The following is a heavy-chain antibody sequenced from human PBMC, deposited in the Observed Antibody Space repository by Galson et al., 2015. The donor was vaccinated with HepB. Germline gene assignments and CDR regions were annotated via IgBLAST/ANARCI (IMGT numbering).Heavy chain of an antibody. CDR2: INAGNGNT. CDR3: ARGGNIGSGWYFAGGMDV. V-gene: IGHV1-3*01. Sequence: SVKVSCKASGYTFTSYAMHWVRQAPGQRLEWMGWINAGNGNTKYSQKFQGRVTITRDTSASTAYMELSSLRSEDTAVYYCARGGNIGSGWYFAGGMDVWGQGTTVTVSS. J-gene: IGHJ6*02. D-gene: IGHD6-19*01. CDR1: GYTFTSYA.